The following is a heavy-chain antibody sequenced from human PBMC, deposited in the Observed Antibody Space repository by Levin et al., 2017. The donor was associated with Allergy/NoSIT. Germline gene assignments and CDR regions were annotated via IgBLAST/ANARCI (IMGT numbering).Heavy chain of an antibody. CDR3: ARGLKDIVVVPAARRRFDP. CDR1: GGSFSGYY. Sequence: SETLSLTCAVYGGSFSGYYWSWIRQPPGKGLEWIGEINHSGSTNYNPSLKSRVTISVDTSKNQFSLKLSSVTAADTAVYYCARGLKDIVVVPAARRRFDPWGQGTLVTVSS. V-gene: IGHV4-34*01. CDR2: INHSGST. J-gene: IGHJ5*02. D-gene: IGHD2-2*01.